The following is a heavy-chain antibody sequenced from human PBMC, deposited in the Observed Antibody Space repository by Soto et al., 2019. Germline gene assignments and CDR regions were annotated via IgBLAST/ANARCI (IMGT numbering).Heavy chain of an antibody. CDR1: GFTFRSDW. CDR3: ARRRFADYGHEFDS. D-gene: IGHD4-17*01. J-gene: IGHJ5*02. CDR2: IKPDGSEK. Sequence: GGSLRLSCAASGFTFRSDWMAWVRQAPGTGLECVASIKPDGSEKYYVDSVKGRFTVSRDNAKNSLYLQMNSLSAEDTAIYYCARRRFADYGHEFDSWGQGTLVTVSS. V-gene: IGHV3-7*01.